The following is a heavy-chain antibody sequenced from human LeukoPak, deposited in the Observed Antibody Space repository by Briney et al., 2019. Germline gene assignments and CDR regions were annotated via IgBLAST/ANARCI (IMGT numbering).Heavy chain of an antibody. CDR3: ASGGYCSGGSCFPLLDY. CDR2: IYSGGST. CDR1: GFTVSINY. V-gene: IGHV3-53*01. D-gene: IGHD2-15*01. J-gene: IGHJ4*02. Sequence: GGSLRLSCAASGFTVSINYMSWVRQAPGKGLEWVSLIYSGGSTYYADSVKGRFTISRDNSKNTLYLQMNSLRAEDTAVYYCASGGYCSGGSCFPLLDYWGQGTLVTVSS.